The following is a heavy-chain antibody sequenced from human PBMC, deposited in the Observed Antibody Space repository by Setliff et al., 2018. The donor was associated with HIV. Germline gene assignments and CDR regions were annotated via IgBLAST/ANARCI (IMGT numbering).Heavy chain of an antibody. J-gene: IGHJ3*01. CDR2: IRSNVDGGIT. D-gene: IGHD3-22*01. V-gene: IGHV3-15*01. Sequence: GGSLRLSCVASGFYFNNAWMTRVRQAPGKGLEWLGRIRSNVDGGITEYAASVRGRFTVSRDDSRKTVYLQMNSLKTEDTAVYRCTFDSTGFHAFDVWGQGTMVTVSS. CDR3: TFDSTGFHAFDV. CDR1: GFYFNNAW.